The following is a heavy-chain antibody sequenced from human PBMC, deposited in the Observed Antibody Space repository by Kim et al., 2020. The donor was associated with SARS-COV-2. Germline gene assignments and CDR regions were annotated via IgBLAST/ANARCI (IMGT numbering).Heavy chain of an antibody. J-gene: IGHJ4*02. CDR1: GGSFSGYY. CDR2: INHSGST. Sequence: SETLSLTCAVYGGSFSGYYWSWIRQPPGKGLEWIGEINHSGSTNYNPSLKSRVTISVDTSKNQFSLKLSSVTAADTAVYYCARVVGVTTWWWSDYWGQGTLVTVSS. D-gene: IGHD2-21*01. V-gene: IGHV4-34*01. CDR3: ARVVGVTTWWWSDY.